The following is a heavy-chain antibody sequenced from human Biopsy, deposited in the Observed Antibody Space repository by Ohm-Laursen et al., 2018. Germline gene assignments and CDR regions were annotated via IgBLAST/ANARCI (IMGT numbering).Heavy chain of an antibody. J-gene: IGHJ5*02. CDR1: GYTFTTYG. Sequence: ASVKVSCKASGYTFTTYGISWVRQAPGQGLEWMGWINAKAGDTNYAQKFQGRVTMTRDTSISTAYVDLSSLRSDDTAVYYCTRGGYYYDSLAYYYWFDPWGQGTLVTVSS. V-gene: IGHV1-18*01. CDR3: TRGGYYYDSLAYYYWFDP. CDR2: INAKAGDT. D-gene: IGHD3-22*01.